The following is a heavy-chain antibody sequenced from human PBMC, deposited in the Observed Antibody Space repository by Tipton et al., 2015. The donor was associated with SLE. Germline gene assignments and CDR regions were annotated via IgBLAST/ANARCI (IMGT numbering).Heavy chain of an antibody. D-gene: IGHD4/OR15-4a*01. CDR3: AGAQSGLRYFQY. CDR2: IIPILGIV. Sequence: QLVQSGAEVKKPGSSVKVSCKASGGTFSSYAISWVRQAPGQGLEWMGGIIPILGIVNYAQKFQGRVTITTDESTSTAYMELSSLRSEDTAVYYCAGAQSGLRYFQYWGQGTLVTVSS. CDR1: GGTFSSYA. J-gene: IGHJ1*01. V-gene: IGHV1-69*05.